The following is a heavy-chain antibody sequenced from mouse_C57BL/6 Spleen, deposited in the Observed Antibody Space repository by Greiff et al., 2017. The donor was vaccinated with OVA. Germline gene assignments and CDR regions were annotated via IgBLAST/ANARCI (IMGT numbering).Heavy chain of an antibody. V-gene: IGHV10-1*01. CDR2: IRSKSNNYAT. CDR3: VRHGGYYHVEFAY. D-gene: IGHD2-3*01. Sequence: EVQLVESGGGLVQPKGSLKLSCAASGFSFNTYAMNWVRQAPGKGLEWVARIRSKSNNYATYYADSVKDRFTISRDDSESMLYLQMNNLKTEDTAMYYCVRHGGYYHVEFAYWGQGTLVTVSA. CDR1: GFSFNTYA. J-gene: IGHJ3*01.